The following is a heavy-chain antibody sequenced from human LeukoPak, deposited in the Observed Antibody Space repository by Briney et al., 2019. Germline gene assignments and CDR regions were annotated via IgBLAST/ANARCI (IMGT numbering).Heavy chain of an antibody. Sequence: ASVKVSCKASGYTFTSYGISWVRQAPGQGLEWMGWISAYNGNTNYAQKLQGSVTMTTDTSTSTAYMELRSLRSDDTAVYYCARAAAAPVWALWFSAWGQGTLVTVSS. J-gene: IGHJ5*02. V-gene: IGHV1-18*01. CDR2: ISAYNGNT. CDR3: ARAAAAPVWALWFSA. CDR1: GYTFTSYG. D-gene: IGHD6-13*01.